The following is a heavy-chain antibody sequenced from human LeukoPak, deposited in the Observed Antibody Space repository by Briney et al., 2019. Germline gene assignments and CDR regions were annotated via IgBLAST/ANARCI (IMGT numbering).Heavy chain of an antibody. CDR3: AKPPYETLTGSPDAY. CDR2: ISGSGGYT. CDR1: GFTFSNNV. D-gene: IGHD3-9*01. Sequence: GGSPRLSCAASGFTFSNNVMSWVRQAPGKGLEWVSSISGSGGYTHYADSVKGRFTISRDNSKNTLYLQMISLRAEDTAVYYCAKPPYETLTGSPDAYWGQGTLVTVSS. V-gene: IGHV3-23*01. J-gene: IGHJ4*02.